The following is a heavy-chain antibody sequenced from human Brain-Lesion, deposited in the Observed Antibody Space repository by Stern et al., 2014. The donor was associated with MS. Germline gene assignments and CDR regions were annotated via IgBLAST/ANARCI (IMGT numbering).Heavy chain of an antibody. CDR3: AADPTTGSSSWYYIPNWFDP. V-gene: IGHV1-58*01. Sequence: LVQSGPEVKKPGTSVKVSCKASGFTFTSSAVQWVRQARGQRLEWIGWIVVGRGNTNYAQKFQERVTITRDMSTSTAYMELSSLRSEDTAVYYCAADPTTGSSSWYYIPNWFDPWGQGTLVTVSS. CDR2: IVVGRGNT. CDR1: GFTFTSSA. D-gene: IGHD6-13*01. J-gene: IGHJ5*02.